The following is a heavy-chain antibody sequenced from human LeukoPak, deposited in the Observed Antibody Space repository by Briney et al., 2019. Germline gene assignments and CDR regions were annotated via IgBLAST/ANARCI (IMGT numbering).Heavy chain of an antibody. CDR3: ARDRWEVVPAARARDPQNWFDP. V-gene: IGHV1-18*04. Sequence: ASVKVSCKASGYSFTSYGISWVRQAPGQGLEWMGWISAYNGNTNHAQKLQGRVTMTTDTSTSTAYMELRSLRSDDTAVYYGARDRWEVVPAARARDPQNWFDPWGQGTLVTVSS. J-gene: IGHJ5*02. CDR1: GYSFTSYG. CDR2: ISAYNGNT. D-gene: IGHD2-2*01.